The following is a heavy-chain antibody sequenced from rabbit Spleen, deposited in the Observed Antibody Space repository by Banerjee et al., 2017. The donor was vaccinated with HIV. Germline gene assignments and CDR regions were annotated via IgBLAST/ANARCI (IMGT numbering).Heavy chain of an antibody. CDR1: GVSFSDSSY. D-gene: IGHD1-1*01. Sequence: QEQLVESGGGLVKPGASLTLTCIASGVSFSDSSYMCWVRQAPGKGLEWIACIELGSGAFTYFATWAKGRFTISKTSSTTVTLHMTRLTAADTATYFCARDLVAVIGWNFNLWGPGTLVTVS. CDR3: ARDLVAVIGWNFNL. V-gene: IGHV1S45*01. J-gene: IGHJ4*01. CDR2: IELGSGAFT.